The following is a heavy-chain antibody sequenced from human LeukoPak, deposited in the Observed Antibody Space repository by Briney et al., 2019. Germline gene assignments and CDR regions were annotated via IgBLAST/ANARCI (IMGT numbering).Heavy chain of an antibody. CDR1: GFTFSNAW. J-gene: IGHJ4*02. V-gene: IGHV3-15*01. D-gene: IGHD5-24*01. CDR3: TVDSPELHGYFSGVFDF. Sequence: PGGSLRLSCEVSGFTFSNAWMNWVRQAPGKGLEWVGRIKSNSNGGTTDYAAPVKGRFIISRDDSVHRVYLQMNSLKIDDTAVYFCTVDSPELHGYFSGVFDFWGQGSLVTVFS. CDR2: IKSNSNGGTT.